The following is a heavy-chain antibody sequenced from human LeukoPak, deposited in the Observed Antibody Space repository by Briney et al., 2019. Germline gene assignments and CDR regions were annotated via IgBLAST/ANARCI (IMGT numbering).Heavy chain of an antibody. CDR3: ARATTVTTQYYYYYYGMDV. J-gene: IGHJ6*02. D-gene: IGHD4-17*01. Sequence: PSQTLSLTCTVSGGSISSGGYYWSWIRQHPGKGLEWIGYIYYSGSTYYNPSLKCRVTISVDTSKNQFSLKLSSVTAADTAVYYCARATTVTTQYYYYYYGMDVWGQGTTVTVSS. CDR1: GGSISSGGYY. CDR2: IYYSGST. V-gene: IGHV4-31*03.